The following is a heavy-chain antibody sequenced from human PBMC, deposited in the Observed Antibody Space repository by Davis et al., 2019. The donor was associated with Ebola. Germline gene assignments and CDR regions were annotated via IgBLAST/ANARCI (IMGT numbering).Heavy chain of an antibody. J-gene: IGHJ4*02. CDR3: ASSWDY. Sequence: GGPLRLSCAASGFTFSSSSTNWARHAPGKRLEWVSYMSSSGSTRFYADSVKGRFTISRDNAKNSLYLQMNSLRDEDTAVYYCASSWDYWGQGTLVTVST. D-gene: IGHD6-6*01. CDR2: MSSSGSTR. V-gene: IGHV3-48*02. CDR1: GFTFSSSS.